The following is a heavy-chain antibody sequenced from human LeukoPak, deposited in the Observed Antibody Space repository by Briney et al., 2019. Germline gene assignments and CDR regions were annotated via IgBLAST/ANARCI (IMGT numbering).Heavy chain of an antibody. Sequence: GGSLRLSCAASGINFIGHWMGWVRHLPGKGLEWVGNIKQDGSEKNYVDSVRGRFTISIDNSKNTLYLQMNSLRAEDTAVYYCAKTTYGLGYCSSTSCSPADYWGQGTLVTVSS. J-gene: IGHJ4*02. CDR2: IKQDGSEK. CDR3: AKTTYGLGYCSSTSCSPADY. V-gene: IGHV3-7*03. CDR1: GINFIGHW. D-gene: IGHD2-2*01.